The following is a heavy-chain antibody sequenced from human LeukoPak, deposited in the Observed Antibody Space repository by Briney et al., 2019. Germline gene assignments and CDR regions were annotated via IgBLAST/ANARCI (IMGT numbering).Heavy chain of an antibody. CDR1: GYTFTSYG. V-gene: IGHV1-18*01. Sequence: ASVKVSCKASGYTFTSYGISWARQTPGQGLEWMGWISAYNGNTNYAQKLQGRVTMTTDTSTSTAYMELRSLRSDDTAVYYCAMKGIYYDSSGYADWGQGTLVTVSS. J-gene: IGHJ4*02. D-gene: IGHD3-22*01. CDR2: ISAYNGNT. CDR3: AMKGIYYDSSGYAD.